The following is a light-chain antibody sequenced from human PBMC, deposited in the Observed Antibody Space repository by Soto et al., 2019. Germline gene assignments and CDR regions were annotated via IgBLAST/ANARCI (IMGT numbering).Light chain of an antibody. CDR3: QQYETYPLT. V-gene: IGKV1-5*03. CDR2: KAS. CDR1: QNVNTW. Sequence: DIQMTQSPSTLSASVGDRVTLTCRASQNVNTWLAWYQQKPGKAPCLLIYKASNLPSGVPSRFSGSASGTDSTLTISSLQPDVIASYYCQQYETYPLTYGGGTKVEI. J-gene: IGKJ4*01.